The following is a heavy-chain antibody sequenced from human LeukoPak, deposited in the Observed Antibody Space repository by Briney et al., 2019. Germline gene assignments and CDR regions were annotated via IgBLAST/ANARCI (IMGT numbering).Heavy chain of an antibody. CDR1: GFTFSSYS. V-gene: IGHV3-21*01. CDR3: AREMWGLYYMDV. CDR2: ISSSSSYI. D-gene: IGHD7-27*01. Sequence: GGSLRLSCSASGFTFSSYSMNWVRQAPGKGLEWVSSISSSSSYIYYADSVKGRFTISRDNAKNSLYLQMNSLRAEDTAVYYCAREMWGLYYMDVWGKGTTVTVSS. J-gene: IGHJ6*03.